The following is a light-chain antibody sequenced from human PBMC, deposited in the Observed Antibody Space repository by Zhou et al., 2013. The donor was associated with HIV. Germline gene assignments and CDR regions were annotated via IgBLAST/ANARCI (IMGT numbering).Light chain of an antibody. J-gene: IGKJ3*01. Sequence: DIQMTQSPSSLSASVGDRVTITCRASQSISSYLNWYQQKPGKAPKLLIYAASSLQSGVPSRFSGSGSGTDFTLTISSLQPEDVATYYCQKXSSAPFTFGPGTKVDIK. CDR2: AAS. V-gene: IGKV1-39*01. CDR3: QKXSSAPFT. CDR1: QSISSY.